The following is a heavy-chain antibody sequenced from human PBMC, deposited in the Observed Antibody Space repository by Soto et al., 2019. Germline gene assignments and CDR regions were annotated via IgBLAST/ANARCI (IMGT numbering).Heavy chain of an antibody. Sequence: QITLKESGPPLVKPTQTLTLTCTFSGFSLRTSGVGVGWIRQPPGKALEWLALIYWDDDKRYSPSLKSRLTITKDTSKNQVVLRMTNMDPVDTATYYCAHLTTGGFYFDYWGQGTLVTVSS. CDR2: IYWDDDK. CDR3: AHLTTGGFYFDY. J-gene: IGHJ4*02. D-gene: IGHD4-17*01. CDR1: GFSLRTSGVG. V-gene: IGHV2-5*02.